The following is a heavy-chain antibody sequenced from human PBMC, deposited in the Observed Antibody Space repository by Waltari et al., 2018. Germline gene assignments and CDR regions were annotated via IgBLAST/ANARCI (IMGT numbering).Heavy chain of an antibody. V-gene: IGHV3-23*01. CDR1: GFTFDSHD. Sequence: EVQLLESGGGLVQPGGSLRLACAASGFTFDSHDRTWVRQAPGKGLEWVSSISAGSTYYADSVKGRFTISRDNSKDTLYLQMTSLRAEDTALYYCGKGEDDYGTSIYLEHWGQGSLVTVSS. CDR3: GKGEDDYGTSIYLEH. D-gene: IGHD4-17*01. CDR2: ISAGST. J-gene: IGHJ4*02.